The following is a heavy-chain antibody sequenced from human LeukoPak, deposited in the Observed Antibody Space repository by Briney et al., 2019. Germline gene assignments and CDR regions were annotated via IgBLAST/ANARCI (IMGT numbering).Heavy chain of an antibody. Sequence: GGSLRLSCAASGFTFSSYAMTWVHQAPGKGLEWVGNIKQDGSDKNYMDSVKGRFTISRDNTKNSVYLQMSSLRAEDTAVYYCAREVWGPEYWGQGTLVTVSS. CDR1: GFTFSSYA. V-gene: IGHV3-7*01. CDR3: AREVWGPEY. J-gene: IGHJ4*02. CDR2: IKQDGSDK. D-gene: IGHD1-14*01.